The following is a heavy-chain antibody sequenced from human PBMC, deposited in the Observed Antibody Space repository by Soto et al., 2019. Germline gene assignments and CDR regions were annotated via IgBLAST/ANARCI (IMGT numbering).Heavy chain of an antibody. Sequence: GGSLRLSCAASGFSPISYWMSWVRQAPGKGLEWVANVKQDGTEKYYVDSVKGRFTISRDNAKNSLFLQMNSLRAEDTAVYYCARVYCSSSSCYYFDYWGQGTLVTVS. J-gene: IGHJ4*02. D-gene: IGHD2-2*01. CDR1: GFSPISYW. V-gene: IGHV3-7*01. CDR3: ARVYCSSSSCYYFDY. CDR2: VKQDGTEK.